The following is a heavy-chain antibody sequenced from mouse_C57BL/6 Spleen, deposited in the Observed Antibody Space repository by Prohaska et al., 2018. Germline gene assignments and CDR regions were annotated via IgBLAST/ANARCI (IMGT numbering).Heavy chain of an antibody. CDR1: GYTFTDYE. Sequence: QVQLQQSGAELVRPGASVTLSCKASGYTFTDYEMHWVKQTPVPGLECIGAIDPETGGTAYNQKFKGKAILTADKSSSTAYMELRSLTSEDSAVYYCTRSNYYGRSPSYFDVWGTGTTVTVSS. D-gene: IGHD1-1*01. J-gene: IGHJ1*03. CDR2: IDPETGGT. CDR3: TRSNYYGRSPSYFDV. V-gene: IGHV1-15*01.